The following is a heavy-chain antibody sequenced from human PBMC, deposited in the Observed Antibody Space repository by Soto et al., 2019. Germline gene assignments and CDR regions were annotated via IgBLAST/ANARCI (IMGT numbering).Heavy chain of an antibody. Sequence: GGSLRLSCAASGFTFDDYAMHWVRQAPGKGLEWVSGISWNSGSIGYADSVKGRFTISRDNAKNSLYLQMNSLRAEDTALYYCAKDMAGGDDFWSGYWQAFDIWGQGTMVTVSS. J-gene: IGHJ3*02. CDR1: GFTFDDYA. V-gene: IGHV3-9*01. CDR3: AKDMAGGDDFWSGYWQAFDI. CDR2: ISWNSGSI. D-gene: IGHD3-3*01.